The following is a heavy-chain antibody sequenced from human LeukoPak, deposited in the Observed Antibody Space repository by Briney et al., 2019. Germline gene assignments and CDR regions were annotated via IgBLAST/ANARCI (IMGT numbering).Heavy chain of an antibody. D-gene: IGHD1-1*01. J-gene: IGHJ4*02. CDR3: ARVAPERGLNLDY. CDR2: INHSGST. V-gene: IGHV4-34*01. CDR1: GGSFSAYY. Sequence: PSETLSLTCAAYGGSFSAYYWSWIRQPPGKGLEWIGEINHSGSTNYNPSLKSRVTISVDTSKNQFSLKLSSVTAADTAVYYCARVAPERGLNLDYWGQGTLVTVSS.